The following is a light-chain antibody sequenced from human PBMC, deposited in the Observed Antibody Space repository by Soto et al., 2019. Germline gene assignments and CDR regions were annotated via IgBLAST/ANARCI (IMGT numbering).Light chain of an antibody. V-gene: IGLV1-44*01. J-gene: IGLJ2*01. CDR2: ANN. Sequence: SVLTQPPSVSGTPGQRVTISCSGSSSNIGSYAVNWYQQLPGTAPKVLIYANNQRPAGVPDRFSGSKSGTSASLVISGLQSEDEGDYYCAAWDDSLNGVVFGGGTKLTVL. CDR3: AAWDDSLNGVV. CDR1: SSNIGSYA.